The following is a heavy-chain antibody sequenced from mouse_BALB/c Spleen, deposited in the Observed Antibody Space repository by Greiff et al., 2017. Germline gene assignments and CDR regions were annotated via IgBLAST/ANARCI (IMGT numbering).Heavy chain of an antibody. Sequence: VQLQQSGPELVKPGASVKISCKASGYSFTGYFMNWVKQSPGKSLEWIGRINPYNGDTYYNQKFKGKATLTVDKSSSTAHMELLSLTSEDSAVYYGGRFATVVADYYAMDYWGQGTSVTVSA. V-gene: IGHV1-37*01. CDR1: GYSFTGYF. CDR2: INPYNGDT. J-gene: IGHJ4*01. D-gene: IGHD1-1*01. CDR3: GRFATVVADYYAMDY.